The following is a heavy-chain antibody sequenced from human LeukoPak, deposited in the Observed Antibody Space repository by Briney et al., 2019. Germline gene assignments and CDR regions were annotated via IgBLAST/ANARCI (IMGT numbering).Heavy chain of an antibody. CDR3: ARGGNDFWSTNYYYYMDV. CDR2: ISSSSSYI. J-gene: IGHJ6*03. V-gene: IGHV3-21*01. D-gene: IGHD3-3*01. CDR1: GFTFSSYS. Sequence: KPGGSLRLSCAASGFTFSSYSMNWVRQALGKGLEWVSSISSSSSYIYYADSVKGRFTISRDNAKNSLYLQMNSLRAEDTAVYYCARGGNDFWSTNYYYYMDVWGKGTTVTVSS.